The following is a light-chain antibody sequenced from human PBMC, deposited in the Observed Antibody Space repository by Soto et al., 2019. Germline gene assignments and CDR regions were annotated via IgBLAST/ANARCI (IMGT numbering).Light chain of an antibody. CDR3: NPYTNSSAVV. CDR2: EVT. Sequence: QSVLTQPASVSGSPGQSITISCAGTRDDIGAYDYVSWYQQHPGNAPKLLVYEVTTRPSGVSDRFSGSKSGNTASLTISGLQAEDEADYYCNPYTNSSAVVFGGGTKVNVL. CDR1: RDDIGAYDY. V-gene: IGLV2-14*01. J-gene: IGLJ2*01.